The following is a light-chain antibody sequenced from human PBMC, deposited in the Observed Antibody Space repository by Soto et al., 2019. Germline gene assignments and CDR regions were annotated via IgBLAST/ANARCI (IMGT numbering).Light chain of an antibody. CDR2: KAS. CDR1: QTISSW. CDR3: QQLNSYPWT. V-gene: IGKV1-5*03. J-gene: IGKJ1*01. Sequence: DIQMTQSPSTLSGSVGDRVTITCRASQTISSWLAWYQRKPGKAPKLLIYKASTLKSGVPSRFSGSGSGTDFTLTISSLQPEDFATYYCQQLNSYPWTFGQGTKVDIK.